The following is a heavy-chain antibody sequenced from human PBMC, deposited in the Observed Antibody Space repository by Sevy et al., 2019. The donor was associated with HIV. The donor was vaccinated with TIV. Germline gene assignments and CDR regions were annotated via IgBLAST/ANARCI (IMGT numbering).Heavy chain of an antibody. J-gene: IGHJ1*01. CDR1: GITFSSYS. D-gene: IGHD1-26*01. Sequence: GGSLRLSCAASGITFSSYSMNWVRQAPGKGLEWVSSISSSSSYIYYADSVKGRFTISRDNAKNSLYLQMNSLRAEDTAVYYCATSGSGSYSEYFQHWGQGTLVTVSS. V-gene: IGHV3-21*01. CDR2: ISSSSSYI. CDR3: ATSGSGSYSEYFQH.